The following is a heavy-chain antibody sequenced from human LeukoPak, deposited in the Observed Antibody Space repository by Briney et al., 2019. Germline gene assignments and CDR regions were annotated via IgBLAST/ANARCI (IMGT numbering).Heavy chain of an antibody. CDR1: GFTFSSYA. V-gene: IGHV3-23*01. Sequence: GGSLRLSCAASGFTFSSYAMSWVRQAPGKGLEWVSAISGSGGSTYYADSVKGRFTISRDNSKNALYLQMNSLRAEDTAVYYCAKAERVVWFGDFGYWGQGTLVTVSS. D-gene: IGHD3-10*01. CDR2: ISGSGGST. J-gene: IGHJ4*02. CDR3: AKAERVVWFGDFGY.